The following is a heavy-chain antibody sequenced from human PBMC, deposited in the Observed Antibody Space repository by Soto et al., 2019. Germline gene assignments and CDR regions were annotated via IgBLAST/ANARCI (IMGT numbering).Heavy chain of an antibody. CDR3: ARGYCSGGSCYSFSDAFDI. J-gene: IGHJ3*02. D-gene: IGHD2-15*01. Sequence: QVQLVQSGAEVKKPGSSVEVSCKASGGTFSSYTISWVRQAPGQGLEWMGRIIPILGIANYAQKFQGRVTITADKSTSTAYMELSSLRSEDTAVYYCARGYCSGGSCYSFSDAFDIWGQGTMVTVSS. V-gene: IGHV1-69*02. CDR1: GGTFSSYT. CDR2: IIPILGIA.